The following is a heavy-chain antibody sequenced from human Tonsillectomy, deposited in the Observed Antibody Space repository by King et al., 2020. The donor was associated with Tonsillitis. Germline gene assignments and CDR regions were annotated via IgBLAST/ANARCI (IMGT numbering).Heavy chain of an antibody. CDR3: ARVDIVVVPAALSYFDL. Sequence: HVQLQQWGAGLLKPSETLSLTCAVYGGSFSGYYWSWIRQPPGKGLEWIGEINHSGSTNYNPSLKSRATISVDTSKKQFSLKLSSVTAADTAVYYCARVDIVVVPAALSYFDLWGRGTLVTVSS. J-gene: IGHJ2*01. CDR1: GGSFSGYY. D-gene: IGHD2-2*01. V-gene: IGHV4-34*01. CDR2: INHSGST.